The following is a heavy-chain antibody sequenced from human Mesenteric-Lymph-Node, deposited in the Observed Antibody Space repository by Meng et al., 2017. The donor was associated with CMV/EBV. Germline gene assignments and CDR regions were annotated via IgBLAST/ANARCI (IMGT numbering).Heavy chain of an antibody. J-gene: IGHJ6*02. CDR3: ARRGSMGSYYYYGMDV. D-gene: IGHD2-2*01. CDR2: IYYSGST. CDR1: DYPISNGFY. Sequence: SETLSLTCTVSDYPISNGFYWGWIRQPPGKGLEWIGSIYYSGSTYYNPSLKSRVTISVDTSKNQFSLKLSSVTAADTAVYYCARRGSMGSYYYYGMDVWGQGTTVTVSS. V-gene: IGHV4-38-2*02.